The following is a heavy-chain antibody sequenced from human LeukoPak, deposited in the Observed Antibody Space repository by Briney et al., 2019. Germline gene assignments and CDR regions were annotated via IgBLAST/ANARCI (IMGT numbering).Heavy chain of an antibody. CDR3: ARDRVLLWFGEPDY. D-gene: IGHD3-10*01. CDR2: INPNSGGT. V-gene: IGHV1-2*02. Sequence: ASVKVSCKASGYTFTGYYMHWVRQAPGQGLGWMGWINPNSGGTNYAQKFQGRVTMTRDTSISTAYMELSRLRSDDTAVYYCARDRVLLWFGEPDYWGQGTLVTVSS. CDR1: GYTFTGYY. J-gene: IGHJ4*02.